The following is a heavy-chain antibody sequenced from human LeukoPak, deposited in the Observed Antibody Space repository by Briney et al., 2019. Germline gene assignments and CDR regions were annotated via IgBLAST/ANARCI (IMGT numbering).Heavy chain of an antibody. CDR3: AELGITMIGGV. CDR2: INWKGGST. CDR1: GFTFDDYG. D-gene: IGHD3-10*02. Sequence: GGSLRLSCVASGFTFDDYGMSWVRHAPGKGLEWVSGINWKGGSTGYVDSVKGRFTISRDNAKNSLYLQMNSLRAEDTAVYYCAELGITMIGGVWGKGTTVTISS. J-gene: IGHJ6*04. V-gene: IGHV3-20*04.